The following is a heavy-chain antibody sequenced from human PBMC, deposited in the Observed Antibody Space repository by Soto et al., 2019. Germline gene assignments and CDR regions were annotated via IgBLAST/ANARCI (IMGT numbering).Heavy chain of an antibody. CDR1: GFTFGDYA. D-gene: IGHD4-17*01. V-gene: IGHV3-49*04. Sequence: GGSLRLSCTASGFTFGDYAMSWVRQAPGKGLEWVGFIRGKAYGGTTEYAASVKGRFTISRDDSKSIAYLQMNSLKTEDTAVYYCTTSSQDYGDTNWFDPWGQGTLVTVSS. J-gene: IGHJ5*02. CDR3: TTSSQDYGDTNWFDP. CDR2: IRGKAYGGTT.